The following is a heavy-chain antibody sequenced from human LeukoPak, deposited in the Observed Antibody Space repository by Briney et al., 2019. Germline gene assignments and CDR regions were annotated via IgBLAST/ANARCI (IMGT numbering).Heavy chain of an antibody. Sequence: SGTLSLTCAVSGGSISSNNGWSWVRQPPGKGLEWIGEIYHSGSTNYNPSLKSRVTISVDTSKNQFSLKLSSVTAADTAVYYCARDSRISAAGRGLYYFDYWGQGILVTVSS. J-gene: IGHJ4*02. CDR1: GGSISSNNG. D-gene: IGHD6-13*01. CDR3: ARDSRISAAGRGLYYFDY. CDR2: IYHSGST. V-gene: IGHV4-4*02.